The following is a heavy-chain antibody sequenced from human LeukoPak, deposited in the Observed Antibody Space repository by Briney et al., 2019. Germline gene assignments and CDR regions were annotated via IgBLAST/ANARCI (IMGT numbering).Heavy chain of an antibody. CDR3: ASNYSSGTYYFDY. V-gene: IGHV3-21*01. CDR1: GFTFSSYS. CDR2: ISSSSSYI. D-gene: IGHD6-19*01. J-gene: IGHJ4*02. Sequence: PGGSLRLSCAASGFTFSSYSMNWVRQAPGKGLEWVSSISSSSSYIYYADSVKGRFTISRDNAKNSLYLQMNSLRAEDTAVYYCASNYSSGTYYFDYWGQGTLVTVSS.